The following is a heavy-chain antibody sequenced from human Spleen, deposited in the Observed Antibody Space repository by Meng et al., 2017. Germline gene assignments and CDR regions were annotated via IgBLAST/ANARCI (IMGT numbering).Heavy chain of an antibody. J-gene: IGHJ6*02. CDR3: GRDRFDYNNRGDYYGVGV. CDR1: GFTFSSYG. D-gene: IGHD4-11*01. Sequence: GESLKISCAASGFTFSSYGMHWVRQAPGKGLEWVAVIWYDGSNKYYADSVNGRFTISRDNSENTLYLQMTSLGAEDTAVYYCGRDRFDYNNRGDYYGVGVWGQGTTVTVSS. CDR2: IWYDGSNK. V-gene: IGHV3-33*01.